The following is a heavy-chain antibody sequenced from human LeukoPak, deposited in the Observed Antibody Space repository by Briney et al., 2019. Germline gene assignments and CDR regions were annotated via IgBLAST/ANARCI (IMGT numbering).Heavy chain of an antibody. CDR2: ISGPSDDI. V-gene: IGHV1-18*01. CDR1: GYSFITFG. D-gene: IGHD1-26*01. J-gene: IGHJ5*02. Sequence: ASVKVSCLASGYSFITFGISWVRQAPGHGLEWMGYISGPSDDINYADNFQDRLTMTTDTSTSTAYMELRSLTSDDTAVYYCARDWDGRSDCFDPWGQGTLVIVSS. CDR3: ARDWDGRSDCFDP.